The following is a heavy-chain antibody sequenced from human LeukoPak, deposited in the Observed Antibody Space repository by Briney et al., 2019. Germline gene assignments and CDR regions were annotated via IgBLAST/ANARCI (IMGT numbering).Heavy chain of an antibody. CDR1: GFPFSSYS. CDR2: ISRSGSYI. Sequence: GGSLRLSCAASGFPFSSYSMNWVRQAPGKGLEWVSSISRSGSYIYYADPVKGRFTISRDNAKNTLYLQMNSLRAEHTAVYYCARDLGYYDSSGYSYFDYWGQGALVTVSS. CDR3: ARDLGYYDSSGYSYFDY. D-gene: IGHD3-22*01. J-gene: IGHJ4*02. V-gene: IGHV3-21*01.